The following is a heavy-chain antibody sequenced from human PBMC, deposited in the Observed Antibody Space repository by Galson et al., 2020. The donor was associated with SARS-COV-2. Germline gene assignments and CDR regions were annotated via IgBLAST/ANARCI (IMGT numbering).Heavy chain of an antibody. D-gene: IGHD3-10*01. V-gene: IGHV3-33*01. CDR2: IWYDGSNQ. Sequence: GGSLRLSFAASGFTFSSYGMHWVRQAPGKGLEWVAVIWYDGSNQYYADSVKGRFTISRDNSKNTLYLQMNSLRAEDTAVYYCARDYVLLWFGDSDDTNDAFDIWGQGTMVTVSS. CDR3: ARDYVLLWFGDSDDTNDAFDI. CDR1: GFTFSSYG. J-gene: IGHJ3*02.